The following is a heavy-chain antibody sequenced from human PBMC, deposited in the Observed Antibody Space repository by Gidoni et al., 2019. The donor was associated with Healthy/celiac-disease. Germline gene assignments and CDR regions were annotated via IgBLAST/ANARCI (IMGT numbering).Heavy chain of an antibody. D-gene: IGHD2-2*01. Sequence: EVQLVESGGGLVQPGGSLRLSCSASGFTFSSYAMHWVRQAPGKGLEYVSAISSNGGSTYYADSVKGRFTISRDNSKNTLYLQMSSLRAEDTAVYYCVKDLVVVPAAMVVWGQGTLVTVSS. CDR2: ISSNGGST. J-gene: IGHJ4*02. CDR3: VKDLVVVPAAMVV. CDR1: GFTFSSYA. V-gene: IGHV3-64D*06.